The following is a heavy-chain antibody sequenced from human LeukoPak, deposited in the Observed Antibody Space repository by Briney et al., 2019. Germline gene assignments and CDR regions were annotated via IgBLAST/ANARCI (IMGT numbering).Heavy chain of an antibody. CDR1: GDSSSSHSYF. D-gene: IGHD4-17*01. V-gene: IGHV4-39*01. Sequence: PSETLSLTCTVSGDSSSSHSYFWGWIRQPPGKGLEWIGNIHHIGSTYYNPSLKSRVAISVDTSTNQFSLKLSSVTAADTAVYYCARSSWSTVTTDDYWGQGTLVTVSS. CDR3: ARSSWSTVTTDDY. CDR2: IHHIGST. J-gene: IGHJ4*02.